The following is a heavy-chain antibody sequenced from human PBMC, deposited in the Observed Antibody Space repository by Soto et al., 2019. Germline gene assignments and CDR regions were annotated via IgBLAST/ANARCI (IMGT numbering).Heavy chain of an antibody. D-gene: IGHD3-10*01. V-gene: IGHV1-46*01. CDR3: ARDMVRGVPRGWFDP. J-gene: IGHJ5*02. CDR1: GYAFTSHH. Sequence: ASVKVSCKASGYAFTSHHMHWVRQVPGEGLDWMGMINPRSGGTNSPQKFQGRVTMTRDTSTSTVYMELSSLRSEDTAVYYCARDMVRGVPRGWFDPWGQGTLVTVSS. CDR2: INPRSGGT.